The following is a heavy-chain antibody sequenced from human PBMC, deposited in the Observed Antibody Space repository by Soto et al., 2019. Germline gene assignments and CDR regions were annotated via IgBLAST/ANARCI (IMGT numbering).Heavy chain of an antibody. Sequence: SETLSLTCTVSGGSVSSGSYYWSWIRQPPGKGLEWIGYIYYSGSTNYNPSLKSRVTISVDTSKNQFSLKLSSVTAADTAVYYCASVTMVRGVLYGMFVWGQGTSVTVYS. CDR1: GGSVSSGSYY. J-gene: IGHJ6*02. D-gene: IGHD3-10*01. CDR2: IYYSGST. V-gene: IGHV4-61*01. CDR3: ASVTMVRGVLYGMFV.